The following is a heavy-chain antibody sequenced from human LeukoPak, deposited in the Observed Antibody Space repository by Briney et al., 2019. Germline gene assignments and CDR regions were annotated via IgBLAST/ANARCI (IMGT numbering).Heavy chain of an antibody. CDR3: ARSRGHNYGFAMAV. CDR1: GGSFSSYY. J-gene: IGHJ6*02. D-gene: IGHD5-18*01. CDR2: INYSGSS. V-gene: IGHV4-59*08. Sequence: PSETLSLTCAVYGGSFSSYYWSWIRQPPGKGLEWIGHINYSGSSNYSPSLKSRVTISVDTSKNQFSLKLGSVTAADTAVYYCARSRGHNYGFAMAVWGQGTTVTVSS.